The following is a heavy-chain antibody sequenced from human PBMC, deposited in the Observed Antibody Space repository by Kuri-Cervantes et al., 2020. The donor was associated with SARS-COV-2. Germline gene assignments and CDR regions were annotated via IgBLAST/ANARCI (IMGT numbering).Heavy chain of an antibody. Sequence: SGPTLVTPTQTLTLTCTFSGFSLSTSGVGVGWIRQPPGKALEWLSLIYWDDDKRYSPSLKSRLTITKDTSKNQVVLTMTNMDPVDTATYYCARTYIAARPYDYWGQGTLVTVSS. J-gene: IGHJ4*02. CDR2: IYWDDDK. V-gene: IGHV2-5*02. CDR1: GFSLSTSGVG. CDR3: ARTYIAARPYDY. D-gene: IGHD6-6*01.